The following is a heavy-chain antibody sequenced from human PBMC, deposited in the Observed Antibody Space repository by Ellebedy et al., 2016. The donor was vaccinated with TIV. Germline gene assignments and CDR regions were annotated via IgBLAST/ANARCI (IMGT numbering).Heavy chain of an antibody. V-gene: IGHV3-53*01. CDR2: I. Sequence: GESLKISCAASGFTVTTNYMNWVRQAPGKGLEWVSVILKGRFTISRDSSKNTLYLQMNSLRAEDTAVYYCAREAAGNGGKRDYWGQGALVTVSS. CDR1: GFTVTTNY. J-gene: IGHJ4*02. D-gene: IGHD4-23*01. CDR3: AREAAGNGGKRDY.